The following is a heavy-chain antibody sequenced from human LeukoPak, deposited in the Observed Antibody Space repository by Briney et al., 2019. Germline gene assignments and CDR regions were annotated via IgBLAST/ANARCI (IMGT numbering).Heavy chain of an antibody. CDR1: GGSISSYY. CDR2: IHYSGST. V-gene: IGHV4-59*01. J-gene: IGHJ4*02. D-gene: IGHD3-22*01. Sequence: SETLSLTCTVSGGSISSYYWSWIRQASGKGLEWIGYIHYSGSTNCNPSLKSRVTISVDTSKNQFSLKLSSVTAADTAVYYCARYDGRGHYRYYFDYWGQGTLVTVSS. CDR3: ARYDGRGHYRYYFDY.